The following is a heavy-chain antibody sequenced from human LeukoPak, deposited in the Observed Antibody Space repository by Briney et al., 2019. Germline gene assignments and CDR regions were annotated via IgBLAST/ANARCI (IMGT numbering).Heavy chain of an antibody. V-gene: IGHV4-39*07. D-gene: IGHD3-22*01. CDR2: IYYSGST. J-gene: IGHJ4*02. CDR1: GGSISSSSYY. CDR3: TRSYDSSGPNDY. Sequence: SSETLSPTCTVSGGSISSSSYYWGWIRQPQGKGREWIGSIYYSGSTYHNPSLKSRVTISVDTSKNQFSLKLSSVTAADTAVYYCTRSYDSSGPNDYWGQGTLVTVSS.